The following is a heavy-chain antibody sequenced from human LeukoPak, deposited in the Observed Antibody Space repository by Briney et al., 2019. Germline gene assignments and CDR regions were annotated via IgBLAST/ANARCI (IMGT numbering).Heavy chain of an antibody. V-gene: IGHV3-30-3*01. D-gene: IGHD3-16*01. J-gene: IGHJ4*02. CDR1: GFTFSRYP. Sequence: GRSLRPSCAASGFTFSRYPMHWVRQAPGKGLEWVAVISYDGSNIYYTDSVSGRFTISRDNSKNTLYLQMNSLRAEDTAVYYCARDSFGLDYWGQGTRVTVSS. CDR3: ARDSFGLDY. CDR2: ISYDGSNI.